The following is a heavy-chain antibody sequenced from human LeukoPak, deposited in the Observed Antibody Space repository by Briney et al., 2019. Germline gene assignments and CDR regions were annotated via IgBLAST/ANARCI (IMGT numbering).Heavy chain of an antibody. D-gene: IGHD6-19*01. Sequence: PGGSLRLSCAASGFTFSSYAMHWVRQAPGKGLEWVAVISYVGSNKYYADSVKGRFTISRDNSKNTLYLQMNSLRAEDTAVYYCAREGYSSGHFDYWGQGTLVTVSS. V-gene: IGHV3-30-3*01. CDR1: GFTFSSYA. CDR2: ISYVGSNK. CDR3: AREGYSSGHFDY. J-gene: IGHJ4*02.